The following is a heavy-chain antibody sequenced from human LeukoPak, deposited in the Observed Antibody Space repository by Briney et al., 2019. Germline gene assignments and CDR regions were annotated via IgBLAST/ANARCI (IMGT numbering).Heavy chain of an antibody. CDR3: ANFLQDSSV. CDR2: IDNDGSST. Sequence: RTGGSLRLSCAASGFTFSGYWMLWVRQAPGKGPVWVSRIDNDGSSTTYADSVKGRFTISRDNSKNTLYLQMNSLRAEDTAVYYCANFLQDSSVWGQGTLVTVSS. V-gene: IGHV3-74*01. D-gene: IGHD3-22*01. J-gene: IGHJ4*02. CDR1: GFTFSGYW.